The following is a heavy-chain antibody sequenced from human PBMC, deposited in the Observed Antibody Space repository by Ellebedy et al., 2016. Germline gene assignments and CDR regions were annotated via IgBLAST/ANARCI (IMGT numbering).Heavy chain of an antibody. J-gene: IGHJ6*02. D-gene: IGHD3-22*01. CDR2: INPSGGST. V-gene: IGHV1-2*04. CDR1: GYTFTSYG. CDR3: AREANKNAYYYDSSGYNYYGMDV. Sequence: ASVKVSCXASGYTFTSYGISWVRQAPGQGLEWMGIINPSGGSTSYAQKFQGWVTMTRDTSISTAYMELSRLRSDDTAVYYCAREANKNAYYYDSSGYNYYGMDVWGQGTTVTVSS.